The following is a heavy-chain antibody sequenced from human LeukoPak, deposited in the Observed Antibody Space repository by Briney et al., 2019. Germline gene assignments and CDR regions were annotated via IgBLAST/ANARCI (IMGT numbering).Heavy chain of an antibody. Sequence: SETLSLTCTVSGGSIISSTYYWGWIRQPPGKGLEWIGSIYYSGTTYYNPSLKSRVTMSVDTSKNQFSLKLSSATAADTAVYYCARADTVHRWFDPWGQGTLVTVSS. D-gene: IGHD5-18*01. J-gene: IGHJ5*02. CDR3: ARADTVHRWFDP. V-gene: IGHV4-39*07. CDR2: IYYSGTT. CDR1: GGSIISSTYY.